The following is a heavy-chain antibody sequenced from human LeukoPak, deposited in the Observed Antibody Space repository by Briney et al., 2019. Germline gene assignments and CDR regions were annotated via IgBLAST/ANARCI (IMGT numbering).Heavy chain of an antibody. D-gene: IGHD3-10*01. J-gene: IGHJ5*02. CDR3: ARELWFGELTNWFDP. CDR1: GGSISSYY. CDR2: IYTSGST. V-gene: IGHV4-4*07. Sequence: SETLSLTCTVSGGSISSYYWSWIRQPAGKGLEWIGRIYTSGSTNYNPSLKSRVTMSVDTSKNQFSLKLSSVTAADTAVYYCARELWFGELTNWFDPWGQGTLVTVSS.